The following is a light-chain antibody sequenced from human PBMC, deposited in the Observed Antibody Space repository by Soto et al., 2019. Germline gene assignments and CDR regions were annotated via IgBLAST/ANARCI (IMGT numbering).Light chain of an antibody. CDR2: DAS. CDR1: QSVSSN. V-gene: IGKV3-15*01. CDR3: QQYNNWLT. Sequence: EIVMTQSPATLSVSPGERATLSCRASQSVSSNLVWYQQKPGQAPRLLIYDASTRATGIPARFSGSGSGTEFTLTISSLQSEDFAVYYCQQYNNWLTFGQGTKVEIK. J-gene: IGKJ1*01.